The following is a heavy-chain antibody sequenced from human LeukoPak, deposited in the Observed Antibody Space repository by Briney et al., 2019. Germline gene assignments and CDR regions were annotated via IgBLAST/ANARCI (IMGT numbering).Heavy chain of an antibody. Sequence: GGSLRLSCAASGFTFSSYGMSWVRQAPGKGLEWVSAISGSGGSTYYADSVKGRFTISRDNSKNTLYLQMNSLRAEDTAVYYCAKDQGRRGVVVFSASEYWGQGTLVTVSS. D-gene: IGHD3-22*01. CDR2: ISGSGGST. CDR3: AKDQGRRGVVVFSASEY. J-gene: IGHJ4*02. CDR1: GFTFSSYG. V-gene: IGHV3-23*01.